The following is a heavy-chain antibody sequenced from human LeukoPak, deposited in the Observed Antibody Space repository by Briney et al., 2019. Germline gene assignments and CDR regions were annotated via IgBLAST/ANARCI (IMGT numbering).Heavy chain of an antibody. J-gene: IGHJ6*03. CDR2: IKQDGSDK. CDR3: VRGMDV. Sequence: GGSLRLSCVASGFTFNTYWMTWVRQAPGKGLEWVANIKQDGSDKRYVDSVKGRFTISRDNAKNSLYLQVNSLRAEDTAVYYCVRGMDVWGKGTTVTVSS. CDR1: GFTFNTYW. V-gene: IGHV3-7*01.